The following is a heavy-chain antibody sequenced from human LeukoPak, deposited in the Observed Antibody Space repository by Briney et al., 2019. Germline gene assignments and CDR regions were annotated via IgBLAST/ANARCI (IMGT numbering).Heavy chain of an antibody. CDR1: GFTFSSSA. CDR2: ITDSGDGE. J-gene: IGHJ4*02. V-gene: IGHV3-23*01. Sequence: SGGSLRLSCAASGFTFSSSAMSWVRQAPGKGLAWVSSITDSGDGEYYADSVKGRFTISRDDSKNTLYLQMNSLRAEDTAVYYCAKDFPVATRWGQGTLVTVSS. D-gene: IGHD1-26*01. CDR3: AKDFPVATR.